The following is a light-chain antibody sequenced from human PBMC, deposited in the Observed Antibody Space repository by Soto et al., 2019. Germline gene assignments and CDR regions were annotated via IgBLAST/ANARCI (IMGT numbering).Light chain of an antibody. J-gene: IGLJ2*01. Sequence: NFMLTQPHSVSESPGKTVTISCTRSSGSIGSNYVQWYQQRPGSSPTTVIYEDHQRPSGVPDRFSGSIDSSSNSASLTISGLKTEDEADYYCQSYGSTNVVFGGGTKVTVL. CDR2: EDH. CDR3: QSYGSTNVV. CDR1: SGSIGSNY. V-gene: IGLV6-57*01.